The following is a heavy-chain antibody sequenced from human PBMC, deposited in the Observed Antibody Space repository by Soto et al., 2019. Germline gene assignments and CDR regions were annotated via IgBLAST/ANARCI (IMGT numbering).Heavy chain of an antibody. J-gene: IGHJ4*02. CDR2: IYYSGST. V-gene: IGHV4-59*01. D-gene: IGHD6-6*01. Sequence: PSETLSLTCTVSGGSISSYYWSWIRQPPGKGLEWIGYIYYSGSTNYNPSLKSRVTISVDTSKNQFSLKLSSVTAADTAVYYCAREVEYFDYWGQGTLVTVSS. CDR3: AREVEYFDY. CDR1: GGSISSYY.